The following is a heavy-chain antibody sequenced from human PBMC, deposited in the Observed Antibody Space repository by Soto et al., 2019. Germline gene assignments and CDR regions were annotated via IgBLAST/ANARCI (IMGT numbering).Heavy chain of an antibody. D-gene: IGHD3-3*01. Sequence: GGSLRLSCAASGFTVSNTYMSWVRQAPGKGLEWVSVIYSGGTTYYADSVKGRFTISRDNSKNTLCLQMNSLRAEDTAIYYCARASNEFWSGYYWSWFDPWGQGTLVTVSS. CDR1: GFTVSNTY. CDR3: ARASNEFWSGYYWSWFDP. CDR2: IYSGGTT. J-gene: IGHJ5*02. V-gene: IGHV3-66*01.